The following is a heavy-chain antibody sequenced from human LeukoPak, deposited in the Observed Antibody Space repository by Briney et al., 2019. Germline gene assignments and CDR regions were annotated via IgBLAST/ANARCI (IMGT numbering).Heavy chain of an antibody. V-gene: IGHV1-69*13. CDR3: ARAVVVTTWGYYYYMDV. Sequence: ASVKVSCKASGGTFSSYAISWVRQAPGQGLEWMGGIIPIFGTANYAQKFQGRVAITADESTSTGYMELSSLRSEDTAVYYCARAVVVTTWGYYYYMDVWGKGTTVTISS. CDR1: GGTFSSYA. J-gene: IGHJ6*03. CDR2: IIPIFGTA. D-gene: IGHD2-21*02.